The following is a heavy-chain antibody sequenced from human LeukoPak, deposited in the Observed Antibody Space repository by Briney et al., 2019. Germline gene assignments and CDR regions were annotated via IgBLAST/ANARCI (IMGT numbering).Heavy chain of an antibody. CDR3: AREGGYGGPYYYYYMDV. J-gene: IGHJ6*03. CDR2: IYYSGST. CDR1: GGSISSYY. Sequence: SETLSLTCTVSGGSISSYYWSWIRQPPGKGLEWIGCIYYSGSTNYNPSLKSRVTISVDTSKNQFSLKLSSVTAADTAVYYRAREGGYGGPYYYYYMDVWGKGTTVTVSS. V-gene: IGHV4-59*01. D-gene: IGHD1-26*01.